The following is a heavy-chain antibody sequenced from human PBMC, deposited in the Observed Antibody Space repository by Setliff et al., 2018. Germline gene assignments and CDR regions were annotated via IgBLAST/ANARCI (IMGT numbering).Heavy chain of an antibody. CDR2: IHSSGRS. CDR3: ARARYYSGGRCYWTWLDS. D-gene: IGHD2-15*01. Sequence: SETLSLTCTVSDVSISGYYWSWIRQPPGKGLEWIGYIHSSGRSNYNPSLKSRVTTSIDTSKNQFSLKLSSVTAADTAVDYCARARYYSGGRCYWTWLDSWAQGTLVTVSS. J-gene: IGHJ5*01. CDR1: DVSISGYY. V-gene: IGHV4-4*08.